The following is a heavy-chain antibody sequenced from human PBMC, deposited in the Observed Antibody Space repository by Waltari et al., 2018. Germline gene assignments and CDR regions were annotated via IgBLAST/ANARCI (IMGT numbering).Heavy chain of an antibody. CDR1: GYTFTSYD. CDR2: MNPNSGNT. Sequence: QVQMVQSGAEVKKPGASVKVSCKASGYTFTSYDINWVRQATGQGLEWMGWMNPNSGNTGYAQKFQGRVTMTRNTSISTAYMELSSLRSEDTAVYYCARVLVGATIDAFDIWGQGTMVTVSS. J-gene: IGHJ3*02. D-gene: IGHD1-26*01. CDR3: ARVLVGATIDAFDI. V-gene: IGHV1-8*01.